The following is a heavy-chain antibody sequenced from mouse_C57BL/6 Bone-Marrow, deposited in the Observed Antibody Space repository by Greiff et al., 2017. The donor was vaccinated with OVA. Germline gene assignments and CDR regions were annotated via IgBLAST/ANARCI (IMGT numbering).Heavy chain of an antibody. D-gene: IGHD3-2*02. Sequence: QVQLQQPGAELVMPGASVKLSCKASGYTFTSYWMHWVKQRPGQGLEWIGEIDPSDSYTNYNQKFKGKSTLTVDKSSSTAYMQLSSLTSEDSAVYYCARSGQLRGDGDYWGQGTTLTVSS. V-gene: IGHV1-69*01. J-gene: IGHJ2*01. CDR1: GYTFTSYW. CDR2: IDPSDSYT. CDR3: ARSGQLRGDGDY.